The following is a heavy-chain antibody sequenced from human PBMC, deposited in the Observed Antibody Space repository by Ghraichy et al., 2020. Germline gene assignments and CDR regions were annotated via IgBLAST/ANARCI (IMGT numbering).Heavy chain of an antibody. J-gene: IGHJ5*02. CDR2: ISHSGST. D-gene: IGHD3-22*01. CDR3: AVTSYYDSSGYYR. CDR1: GGSFSVYY. Sequence: SETLSLTCAVYGGSFSVYYWSWIRQPPGTGLEWNGEISHSGSTNYNAYLKSRVTISVDTSKNQFSLKLSSVTAADTAVYYCAVTSYYDSSGYYRWGQGTLVTVSS. V-gene: IGHV4-34*01.